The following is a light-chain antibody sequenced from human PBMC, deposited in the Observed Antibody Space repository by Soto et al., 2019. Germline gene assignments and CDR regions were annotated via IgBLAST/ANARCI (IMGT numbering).Light chain of an antibody. CDR2: GAS. CDR1: QSVFSSY. Sequence: EIVLTQSPGTLSFSPGERATLTCRASQSVFSSYLAWFQQKPGQAPRLLIYGASSRATGIPDRFSGSGSGTDFTLTISRLEPEDFAVSYCQQYGNAPFTFGPGTKVDIK. J-gene: IGKJ3*01. V-gene: IGKV3-20*01. CDR3: QQYGNAPFT.